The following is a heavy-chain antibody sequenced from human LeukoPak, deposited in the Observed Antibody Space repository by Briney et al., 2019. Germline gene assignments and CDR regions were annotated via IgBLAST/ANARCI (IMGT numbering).Heavy chain of an antibody. V-gene: IGHV4-59*01. J-gene: IGHJ2*01. CDR2: IYYTGST. Sequence: SETLSLTCTVSGVSISDYYWSWVRQSPGKGLEWIGYIYYTGSTDYNPSLKSRVTMSLDTSKNQFSLNLRSVTATDTAVYYCARRTYYDTLTGYNYWYFDLWGRGTLVTVSS. CDR1: GVSISDYY. D-gene: IGHD3-9*01. CDR3: ARRTYYDTLTGYNYWYFDL.